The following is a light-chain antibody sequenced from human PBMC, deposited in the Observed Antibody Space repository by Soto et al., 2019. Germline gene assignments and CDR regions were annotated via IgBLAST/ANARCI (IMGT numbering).Light chain of an antibody. CDR3: QTWGTGIGV. Sequence: QLVLTQSPSASASLGASVNLTCSLDRGHNYYAIAWHQQQPERGPRFLMKVNSDGSHSRGDGIPDRFSGSSSGAERSLTISSLQSEDEGDYYCQTWGTGIGVFGGGTKVTVL. CDR2: VNSDGSH. CDR1: RGHNYYA. J-gene: IGLJ3*02. V-gene: IGLV4-69*01.